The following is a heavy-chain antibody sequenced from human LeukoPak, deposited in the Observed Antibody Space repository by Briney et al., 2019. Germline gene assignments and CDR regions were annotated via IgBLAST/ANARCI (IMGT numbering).Heavy chain of an antibody. Sequence: PSETLSLTCAVYGGSFSGYYWSWIRQPPGKGLEWIGYIYYSGSIYYNPSLKSRVTMSVDMSKNQFSLKLSSVTAVDTAVYYCAIRTCGGDCLDYWGQGTLVTVSS. J-gene: IGHJ4*02. D-gene: IGHD2-21*02. V-gene: IGHV4-34*01. CDR1: GGSFSGYY. CDR3: AIRTCGGDCLDY. CDR2: IYYSGSI.